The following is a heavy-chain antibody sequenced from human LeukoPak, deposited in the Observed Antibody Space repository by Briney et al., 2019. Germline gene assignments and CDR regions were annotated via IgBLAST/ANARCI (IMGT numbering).Heavy chain of an antibody. CDR2: VTGTSGGSTIAT. V-gene: IGHV3-23*01. CDR1: GFTFSTYA. Sequence: LTGGSLRLSCAASGFTFSTYAMTWVRQAPGKGLEWVALVTGTSGGSTIATFYADSVKGRFTISRDNSENQLYLQMDSLKPEDTAVYYCAEDGSFGDCNSASCPHWDYWGQGTLVTVSS. CDR3: AEDGSFGDCNSASCPHWDY. J-gene: IGHJ4*02. D-gene: IGHD2-2*01.